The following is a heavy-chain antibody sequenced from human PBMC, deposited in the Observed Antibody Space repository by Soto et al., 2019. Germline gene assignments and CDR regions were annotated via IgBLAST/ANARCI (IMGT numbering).Heavy chain of an antibody. J-gene: IGHJ4*02. V-gene: IGHV4-39*01. D-gene: IGHD2-2*01. CDR1: GGSISSSSYY. CDR3: ARRTALVPAARGGNRPLDY. CDR2: IYYSGST. Sequence: QLQLQESGPGLVKPSETLSLTCTVSGGSISSSSYYWGWIRQPPGKGLEWIGSIYYSGSTYYNPSLKSRVTISVDPSKNQFSLRLISVTAPDTAVYYCARRTALVPAARGGNRPLDYWGEGSLVTVSS.